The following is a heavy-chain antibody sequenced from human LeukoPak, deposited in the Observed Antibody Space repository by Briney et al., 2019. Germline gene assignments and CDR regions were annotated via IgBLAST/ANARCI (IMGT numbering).Heavy chain of an antibody. CDR1: GGSISSSSYY. D-gene: IGHD3-3*01. J-gene: IGHJ5*02. CDR2: IYYSGST. V-gene: IGHV4-39*01. Sequence: PSETLSLTCTVSGGSISSSSYYWGWIRQPPGKGLEWIGSIYYSGSTYHNPSLKSRVTISVDTSKNQFSLKLSSVTAADTAVYYCARQTVDFWSGPTWFDPWGQGTLVTVSS. CDR3: ARQTVDFWSGPTWFDP.